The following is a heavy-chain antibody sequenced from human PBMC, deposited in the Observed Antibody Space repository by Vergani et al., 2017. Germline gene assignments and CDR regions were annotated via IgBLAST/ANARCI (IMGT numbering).Heavy chain of an antibody. CDR3: ARDRGGSYGFLWQQDVWYFDL. D-gene: IGHD1-26*01. CDR1: GFTFSSYS. CDR2: ISSSSSYI. V-gene: IGHV3-21*01. Sequence: EVQLVESGGGLVKPGGSLRLSCAASGFTFSSYSMNWVRQAPGKGLEWVSSISSSSSYIYYADSVKGRFTISRDNAKNSLYLQMNSLRAEDTAVYYCARDRGGSYGFLWQQDVWYFDLWGRGTLVTVSS. J-gene: IGHJ2*01.